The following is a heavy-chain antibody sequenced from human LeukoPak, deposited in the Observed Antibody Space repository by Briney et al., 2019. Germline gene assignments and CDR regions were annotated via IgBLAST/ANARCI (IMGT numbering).Heavy chain of an antibody. CDR1: GFTFSSYA. J-gene: IGHJ4*02. CDR2: ISYDGSNK. V-gene: IGHV3-30*18. D-gene: IGHD6-19*01. Sequence: PGGSLRLSCAASGFTFSSYAMSWVRQAPGKGLEWVAVISYDGSNKYYADSVKGRFTISRDNSKNTLYLQMNSLRAEDTAVYYCAKDELLSSGWYFDYWGQGTLVTVSS. CDR3: AKDELLSSGWYFDY.